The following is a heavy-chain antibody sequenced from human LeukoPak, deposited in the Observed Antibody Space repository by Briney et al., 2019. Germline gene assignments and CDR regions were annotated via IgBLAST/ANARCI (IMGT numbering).Heavy chain of an antibody. V-gene: IGHV3-21*01. D-gene: IGHD2-15*01. CDR1: GFTFSSYS. Sequence: GGSLRLSCAASGFTFSSYSMNWVRQAPGKGLEWVSSISSSSSYIYCADSVKGRFTISRDNAKNTLYLQMNSLRAEDRAVYYCASLVVVVAATDAFDIWGQGTMVTVSS. CDR2: ISSSSSYI. CDR3: ASLVVVVAATDAFDI. J-gene: IGHJ3*02.